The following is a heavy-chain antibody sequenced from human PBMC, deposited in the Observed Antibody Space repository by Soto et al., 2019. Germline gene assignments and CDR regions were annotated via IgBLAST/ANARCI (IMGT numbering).Heavy chain of an antibody. D-gene: IGHD2-15*01. Sequence: QVQLQESGQGLVKPSETLSLTCTVSGGSISSYYWSWIRQPPGKGLEWIGYIYYSGSTNYNPSLKSRVTISVDTSKNQISLKLSSVTAADTAVYYCARAYCSGGSCYPHYWGQGTLVTVSS. V-gene: IGHV4-59*01. CDR2: IYYSGST. J-gene: IGHJ4*02. CDR3: ARAYCSGGSCYPHY. CDR1: GGSISSYY.